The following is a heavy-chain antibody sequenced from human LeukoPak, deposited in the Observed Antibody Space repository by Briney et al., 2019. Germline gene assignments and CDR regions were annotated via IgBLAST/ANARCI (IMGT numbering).Heavy chain of an antibody. Sequence: SETLSLTCTVSGDSMGRYYWSFIRQPAGKGLEWIGRIHTSGTTWYSASLRSRVTISVDASKNQFSLKLNSVTAADTAVYYCARRNILTEGEAFDIWGQGTLVTVSS. CDR1: GDSMGRYY. CDR3: ARRNILTEGEAFDI. CDR2: IHTSGTT. D-gene: IGHD3-9*01. J-gene: IGHJ3*02. V-gene: IGHV4-4*07.